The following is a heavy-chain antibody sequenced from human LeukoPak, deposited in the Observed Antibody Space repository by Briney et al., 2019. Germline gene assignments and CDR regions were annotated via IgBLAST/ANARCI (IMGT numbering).Heavy chain of an antibody. J-gene: IGHJ4*02. V-gene: IGHV4-39*01. CDR3: ASSDSYGYYFDY. D-gene: IGHD5-18*01. CDR1: GGSISSSSYY. CDR2: IYYSGST. Sequence: SETLSLTCTVSGGSISSSSYYWGWIRQPPGKGLEWIGSIYYSGSTYYNPSLKSRVTISVNTSKNQFSLKLSSVTAADTAVYYCASSDSYGYYFDYWGQGTLVTVSS.